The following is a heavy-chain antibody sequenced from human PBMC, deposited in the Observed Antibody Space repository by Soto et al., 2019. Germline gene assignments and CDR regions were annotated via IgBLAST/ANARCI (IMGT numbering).Heavy chain of an antibody. CDR1: GFTFDDYA. V-gene: IGHV3-9*01. CDR3: AKEELDY. CDR2: ISWNSGSI. J-gene: IGHJ4*02. D-gene: IGHD1-1*01. Sequence: EVQLVESGGGLVQPGRSLRLSCAASGFTFDDYAMHWVRQAPGKGLEWVSGISWNSGSIGCADSVKGRFTISRDKAKHSLYLQMNSLRAEATALYYCAKEELDYWGQGTLVTVSS.